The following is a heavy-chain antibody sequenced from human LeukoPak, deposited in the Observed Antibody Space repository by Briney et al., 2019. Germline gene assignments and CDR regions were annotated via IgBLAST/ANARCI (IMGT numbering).Heavy chain of an antibody. J-gene: IGHJ2*01. Sequence: PSETLSLTCTVSGGSISSYYWSWIRQPPGKGLEWIGYIYYSGSTNYNPSLQSRVTISLDTSKNQFSLKLSSVTAADTAVYYCARDRVDYDILTGYPYYWYFDLWGRGTLVTVSS. V-gene: IGHV4-59*01. CDR3: ARDRVDYDILTGYPYYWYFDL. D-gene: IGHD3-9*01. CDR1: GGSISSYY. CDR2: IYYSGST.